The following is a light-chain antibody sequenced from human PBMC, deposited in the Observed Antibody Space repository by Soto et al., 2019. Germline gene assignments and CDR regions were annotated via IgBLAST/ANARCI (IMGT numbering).Light chain of an antibody. J-gene: IGKJ2*01. Sequence: DIKMTQLPSTPSGSVGDRVTITCRASQTISSWLAWYQQKPGKAPKLLIYKASTLKSGVPSRFSGSGAGTEFTLTISSLQPDDFATYYCQLYSSYPYTFGQGTKVDIK. CDR2: KAS. CDR1: QTISSW. CDR3: QLYSSYPYT. V-gene: IGKV1-5*03.